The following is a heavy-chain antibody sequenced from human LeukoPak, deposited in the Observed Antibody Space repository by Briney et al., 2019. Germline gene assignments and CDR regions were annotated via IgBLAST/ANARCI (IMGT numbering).Heavy chain of an antibody. D-gene: IGHD3-10*01. J-gene: IGHJ4*02. CDR2: IGSDASIT. CDR3: ARLEGNYYGSGSHPL. CDR1: GFTFSSYS. Sequence: GGSLRLSCIASGFTFSSYSMHWVRQASGKGLEWAAVIGSDASITYYADFVKGRFTISRDNSKDTLYLQMNSLRADDTAVYYCARLEGNYYGSGSHPLWGQGTLVTVSS. V-gene: IGHV3-30*04.